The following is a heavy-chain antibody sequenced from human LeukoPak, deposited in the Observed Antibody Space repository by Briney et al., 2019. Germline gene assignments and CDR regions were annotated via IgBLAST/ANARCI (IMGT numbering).Heavy chain of an antibody. CDR1: GGSFSGYY. J-gene: IGHJ6*02. V-gene: IGHV4-34*01. CDR2: INHSGST. CDR3: ARGQEYYDILTGSYYGMDV. D-gene: IGHD3-9*01. Sequence: PSETLSLTCAVYGGSFSGYYWSWIRQPPGKGLERIGEINHSGSTNYNPSLKSRVTISVDTSKNQFSLKLSSVTAADTAVYYCARGQEYYDILTGSYYGMDVWGQGTTVTVSS.